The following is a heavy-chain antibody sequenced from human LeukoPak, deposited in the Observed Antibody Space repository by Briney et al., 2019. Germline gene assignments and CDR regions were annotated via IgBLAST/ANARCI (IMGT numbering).Heavy chain of an antibody. V-gene: IGHV3-48*01. Sequence: PGGTLRLSCPASGFTFSSYSMNWVRQAPGKGLEWVSYISSSTSTIYYADSVKGRFTISRDNAKNSLYLQVNSLRAEDTAVYYCARLPVVPAAIIYYYYYYMDVWGKGTTVTVSS. CDR2: ISSSTSTI. D-gene: IGHD2-2*01. J-gene: IGHJ6*03. CDR3: ARLPVVPAAIIYYYYYYMDV. CDR1: GFTFSSYS.